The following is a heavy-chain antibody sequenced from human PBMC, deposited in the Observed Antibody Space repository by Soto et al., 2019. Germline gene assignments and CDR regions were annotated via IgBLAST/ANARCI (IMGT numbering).Heavy chain of an antibody. CDR2: INAGNGNT. CDR1: GYTFTSYA. J-gene: IGHJ5*02. Sequence: ASVKVSCKASGYTFTSYARHWVRQAPGQRLEWMGWINAGNGNTKYSQKFQGRVTITRDTSASTAYMELSSLRSEDTAVYYCARDGNVGTFDPWGQGTLVTVSS. CDR3: ARDGNVGTFDP. D-gene: IGHD1-26*01. V-gene: IGHV1-3*01.